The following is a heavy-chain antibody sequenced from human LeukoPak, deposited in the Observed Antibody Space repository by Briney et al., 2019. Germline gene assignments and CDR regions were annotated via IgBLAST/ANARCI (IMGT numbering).Heavy chain of an antibody. CDR2: IYYSGST. CDR3: ARERRRGYSYGYGPSFDY. D-gene: IGHD5-18*01. Sequence: KPSETLSLTCTVSGGSISSYYWSWIRQPPGKGLEWIGYIYYSGSTNYNPSLKSRVTISVDTSKNQFSLKLSSVTAADTAVYYCARERRRGYSYGYGPSFDYWGQGTLVTVSS. CDR1: GGSISSYY. J-gene: IGHJ4*02. V-gene: IGHV4-59*12.